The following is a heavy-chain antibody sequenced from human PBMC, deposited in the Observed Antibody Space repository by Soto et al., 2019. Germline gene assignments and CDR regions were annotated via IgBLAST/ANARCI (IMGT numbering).Heavy chain of an antibody. D-gene: IGHD2-2*01. J-gene: IGHJ6*03. Sequence: EVQVLESGGGSVQPGGSLRLSCAASGFTFSNFAMSWVRHAPGKGLEWVSEITGSTGTTYYADSVRGRFIISRDNSQNTRHLQMNSLRPEDTAVYSCAKDTSSSPYYMDVWGKGTTVTVSS. V-gene: IGHV3-23*01. CDR1: GFTFSNFA. CDR3: AKDTSSSPYYMDV. CDR2: ITGSTGTT.